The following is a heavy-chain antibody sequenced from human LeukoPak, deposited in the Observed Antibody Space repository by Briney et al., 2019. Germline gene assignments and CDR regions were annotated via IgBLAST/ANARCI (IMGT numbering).Heavy chain of an antibody. D-gene: IGHD3-10*01. V-gene: IGHV3-23*01. J-gene: IGHJ5*02. CDR3: AKDLKPYVLLWFGES. CDR1: GFTFSSYA. Sequence: GGSLRLSCAASGFTFSSYAMSWVRQAPGKGLESVSAISGSGGSTYYADSVKGRFTISRDNSKNTLYLQMNSLRAEDTAVYYCAKDLKPYVLLWFGESWGQGTLVTVSS. CDR2: ISGSGGST.